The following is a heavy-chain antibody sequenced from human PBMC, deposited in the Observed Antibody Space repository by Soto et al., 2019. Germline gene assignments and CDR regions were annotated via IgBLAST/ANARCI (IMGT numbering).Heavy chain of an antibody. CDR1: GFTFSSYA. CDR3: ASLESSYGDYGGMDV. Sequence: LRLSCAASGFTFSSYAMSWVRQAPGKGLEWVSAISGSGGSTYYADSVKGRFTISRDNSKNTLYLQMNSLRAEDTAVYYCASLESSYGDYGGMDVWGQGTTVTVSS. D-gene: IGHD4-17*01. V-gene: IGHV3-23*01. CDR2: ISGSGGST. J-gene: IGHJ6*02.